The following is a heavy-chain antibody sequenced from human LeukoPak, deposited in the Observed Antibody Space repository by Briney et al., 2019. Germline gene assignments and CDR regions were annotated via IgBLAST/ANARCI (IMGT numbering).Heavy chain of an antibody. V-gene: IGHV1-2*02. D-gene: IGHD6-19*01. CDR2: INPNSGGT. J-gene: IGHJ4*02. CDR3: ARGIAVAGLFDY. CDR1: GYTFTGYY. Sequence: ASVKVSCKASGYTFTGYYMHWVRQAPGQGLGWMGWINPNSGGTNYAQKFQGRVTMTRDTSISTAYMELSRLRSDDTAVYYCARGIAVAGLFDYWGQGTLVTVSS.